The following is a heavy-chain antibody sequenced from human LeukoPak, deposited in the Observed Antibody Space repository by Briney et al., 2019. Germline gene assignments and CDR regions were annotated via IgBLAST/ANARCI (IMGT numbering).Heavy chain of an antibody. CDR2: IKNGGSNK. V-gene: IGHV3-7*05. CDR3: ARESRVRYNYPALDF. J-gene: IGHJ4*02. CDR1: GFTFGSYC. D-gene: IGHD5-24*01. Sequence: GGSLRLSCSASGFTFGSYCMTWVRQAPGKGLECVATIKNGGSNKYYADSVKGRFTISRDNTKNSLYLQMNSLRAEDTALYYCARESRVRYNYPALDFWGEGNRFAVSS.